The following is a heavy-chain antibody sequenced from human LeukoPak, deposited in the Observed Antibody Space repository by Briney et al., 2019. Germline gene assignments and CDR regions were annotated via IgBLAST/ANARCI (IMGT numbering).Heavy chain of an antibody. Sequence: SGGSLRLSCAASGFTFSSYAMSWVRQAAGKGLEWVSGISNTEGRTYYADSVKGRFTISRDNSKNTLYLQMNTLRAEDTAVYYCAKGPPSTMIVVVTRPKYFQHWGQGTLVTVSS. D-gene: IGHD3-22*01. CDR1: GFTFSSYA. J-gene: IGHJ1*01. V-gene: IGHV3-23*01. CDR3: AKGPPSTMIVVVTRPKYFQH. CDR2: ISNTEGRT.